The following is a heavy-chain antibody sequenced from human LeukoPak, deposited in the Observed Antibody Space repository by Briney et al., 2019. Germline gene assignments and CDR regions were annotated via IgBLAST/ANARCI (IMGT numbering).Heavy chain of an antibody. Sequence: GESLKISCKGSGYSFTNYWIGWVRQMPGKGLEWMGIICPGDSDTKYSPSFEGQVTISADKSITTAYLQWSSLKASDTAMYYCARPVYNGDDEYFDYWGQGTLVTVSS. J-gene: IGHJ4*02. CDR2: ICPGDSDT. CDR3: ARPVYNGDDEYFDY. V-gene: IGHV5-51*01. D-gene: IGHD4-17*01. CDR1: GYSFTNYW.